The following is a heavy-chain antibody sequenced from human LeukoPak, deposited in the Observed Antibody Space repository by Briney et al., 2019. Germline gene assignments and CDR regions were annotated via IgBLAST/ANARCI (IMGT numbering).Heavy chain of an antibody. Sequence: SVKVSCKASGGTFSSYAISWVRQAPGQGLEWMGRIIPILGIANYAQKFQGRVTITADKSTSTAYMELSSLRSEDTAVYYCARVSSGRYFDWLLEPGDAFDIWGQGTMVTVSS. CDR1: GGTFSSYA. CDR3: ARVSSGRYFDWLLEPGDAFDI. CDR2: IIPILGIA. J-gene: IGHJ3*02. V-gene: IGHV1-69*04. D-gene: IGHD3-9*01.